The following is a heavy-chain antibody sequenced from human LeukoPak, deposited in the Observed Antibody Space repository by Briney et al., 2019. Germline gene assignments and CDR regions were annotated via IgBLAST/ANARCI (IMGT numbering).Heavy chain of an antibody. Sequence: GGSLRLSCAASGFTFDDYGMSWVRHAPGKGLEWVSGINWNGGSTGYADSVKGRFTISRDNAKNSLYLQMNSLRAEDTALYYCARVFERITISTNWFDPWGQGTLVTVSS. J-gene: IGHJ5*02. CDR3: ARVFERITISTNWFDP. CDR1: GFTFDDYG. D-gene: IGHD3-9*01. V-gene: IGHV3-20*04. CDR2: INWNGGST.